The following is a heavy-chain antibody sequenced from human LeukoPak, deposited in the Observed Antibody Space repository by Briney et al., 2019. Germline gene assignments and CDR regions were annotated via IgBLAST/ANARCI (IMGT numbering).Heavy chain of an antibody. D-gene: IGHD1-14*01. CDR1: GGSIRSSYYY. J-gene: IGHJ5*02. CDR3: ARDVDRNHWFDP. Sequence: SETLSLTCTVSGGSIRSSYYYWGWIRQPPGKGLEWLGYIFYSGSTNYNPSLKSRVTISVDTSKNQFSLKLTSVTAADTAVYYCARDVDRNHWFDPWGQGTLAVSS. CDR2: IFYSGST. V-gene: IGHV4-61*01.